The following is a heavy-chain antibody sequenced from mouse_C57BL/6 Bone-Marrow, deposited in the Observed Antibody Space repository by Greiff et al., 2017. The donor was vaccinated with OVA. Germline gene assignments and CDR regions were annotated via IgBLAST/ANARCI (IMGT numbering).Heavy chain of an antibody. CDR1: GYSITSGYY. CDR3: AYYANWAWFAY. D-gene: IGHD2-1*01. CDR2: ISYDGSN. J-gene: IGHJ3*01. Sequence: EVKLMESGPGLVKPSQSLSLTCSVTGYSITSGYYWNWIRQFPGNKLEWMGYISYDGSNNYNPSLKNRISITRDPSKNQFFLKLNSVTTEDTATYAGAYYANWAWFAYWGQGTLVTVSA. V-gene: IGHV3-6*01.